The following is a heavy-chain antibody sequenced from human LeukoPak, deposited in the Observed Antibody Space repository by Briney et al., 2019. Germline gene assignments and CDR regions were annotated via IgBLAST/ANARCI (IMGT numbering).Heavy chain of an antibody. CDR2: ITSGGST. V-gene: IGHV3-23*01. CDR3: AKSEDNYYGSGSYFHYYYMDV. D-gene: IGHD3-10*01. CDR1: GFTFSSYA. J-gene: IGHJ6*03. Sequence: GESLRLSCAASGFTFSSYAMSGVRQAPGKGLEWVSGITSGGSTYYADSVKGRFTISRGNSKNTLYLQMNSLRAEDTAVYYCAKSEDNYYGSGSYFHYYYMDVWGKGTTVTVSS.